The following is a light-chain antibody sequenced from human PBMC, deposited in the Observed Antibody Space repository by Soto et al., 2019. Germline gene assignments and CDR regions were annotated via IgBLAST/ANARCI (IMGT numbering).Light chain of an antibody. V-gene: IGLV2-14*01. Sequence: QSALTQPASVSGSPGQSITISCTRTSSDIGTYNYVSWYQQHPGKVPKLMIYEVSNRPSGVSNRFSGSKSGNTASLAISGLQAEDEADYYCSSYTTSSTQVFGGGTKVTVL. CDR1: SSDIGTYNY. J-gene: IGLJ3*02. CDR2: EVS. CDR3: SSYTTSSTQV.